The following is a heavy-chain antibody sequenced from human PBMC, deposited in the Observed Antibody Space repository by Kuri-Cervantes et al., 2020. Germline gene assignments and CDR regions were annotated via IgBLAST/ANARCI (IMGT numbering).Heavy chain of an antibody. Sequence: GESLKISCAASGFTFSSYAMHWVRQAPGKGLEWVAVIWYDGSNKYYADSVKGRFTISRDNSKNTLYLQMSSLRAEDTAVYYCARDGAAYFDASGSFVTFSDYWGQGALVTVSS. CDR3: ARDGAAYFDASGSFVTFSDY. V-gene: IGHV3-33*08. CDR1: GFTFSSYA. CDR2: IWYDGSNK. J-gene: IGHJ4*02. D-gene: IGHD3-22*01.